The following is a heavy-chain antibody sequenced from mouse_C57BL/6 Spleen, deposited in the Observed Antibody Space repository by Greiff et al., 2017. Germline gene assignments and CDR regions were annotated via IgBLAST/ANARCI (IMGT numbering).Heavy chain of an antibody. CDR1: GYAFSSYW. CDR2: IYPGDGDT. V-gene: IGHV1-80*01. Sequence: VQRVESGAELVKPGASVKISCKASGYAFSSYWMNWVKQRPGKGLEWIGQIYPGDGDTNYNGKFKGKATLTADKSSSTAYMQLSSLTSEDSAVYFCARVPLYLYYFDYWGQGTTLTVSS. CDR3: ARVPLYLYYFDY. J-gene: IGHJ2*01. D-gene: IGHD6-2*01.